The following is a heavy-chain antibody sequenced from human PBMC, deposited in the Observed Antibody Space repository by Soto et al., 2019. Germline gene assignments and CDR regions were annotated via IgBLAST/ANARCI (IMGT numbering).Heavy chain of an antibody. CDR1: GGSFSGYY. CDR3: ARGRDDYVWGSYRYTGRPPEDY. Sequence: PSETLSLTCAVYGGSFSGYYWSWIRQPPGKGLEWIGEINHSGSTNYNPSLKSRVTISVDTSRNRFSLKLSSVTAADTAVYYCARGRDDYVWGSYRYTGRPPEDYWGQGTLVTVSS. J-gene: IGHJ4*02. V-gene: IGHV4-34*01. CDR2: INHSGST. D-gene: IGHD3-16*02.